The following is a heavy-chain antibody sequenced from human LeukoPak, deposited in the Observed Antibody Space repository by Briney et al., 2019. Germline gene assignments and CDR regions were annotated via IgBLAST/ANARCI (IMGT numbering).Heavy chain of an antibody. CDR3: ARSGYYYDSSGSYPIDY. CDR2: INHSGST. CDR1: GDSISSYY. V-gene: IGHV4-34*01. D-gene: IGHD3-22*01. Sequence: SETLSLTCTVSGDSISSYYWNWIRQPPGKGLEWIGEINHSGSTNYNPSLKSRVTISVDTSKNQFSLKLSSVTAADTAVYYCARSGYYYDSSGSYPIDYWGQGTLVTVSS. J-gene: IGHJ4*02.